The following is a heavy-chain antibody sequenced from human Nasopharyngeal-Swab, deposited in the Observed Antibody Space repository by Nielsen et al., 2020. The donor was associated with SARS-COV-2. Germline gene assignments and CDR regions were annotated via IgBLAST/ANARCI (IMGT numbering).Heavy chain of an antibody. J-gene: IGHJ4*02. Sequence: RQAPGKGLEWIGYMSYSGSTNCNPSFKSRVTISVDTSKSQFSLRMSSVTAADTAVYYCAASHGGKMAPFDYWGQGTLVTVSS. V-gene: IGHV4-59*01. CDR3: AASHGGKMAPFDY. D-gene: IGHD4-23*01. CDR2: MSYSGST.